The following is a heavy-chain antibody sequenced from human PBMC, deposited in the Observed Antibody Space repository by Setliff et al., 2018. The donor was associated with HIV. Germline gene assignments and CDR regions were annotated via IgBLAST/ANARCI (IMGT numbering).Heavy chain of an antibody. CDR3: ARLPSGTAMVLDY. Sequence: SETLSLTCALKGASLNGYFWSWIRQAPGERLEWIGEINHSGSTNYNPSLKSRVTISVDTSKNQFSLKLSSVTAADTAVYYCARLPSGTAMVLDYWGQGTLVTVSS. CDR2: INHSGST. V-gene: IGHV4-34*01. J-gene: IGHJ4*02. D-gene: IGHD5-18*01. CDR1: GASLNGYF.